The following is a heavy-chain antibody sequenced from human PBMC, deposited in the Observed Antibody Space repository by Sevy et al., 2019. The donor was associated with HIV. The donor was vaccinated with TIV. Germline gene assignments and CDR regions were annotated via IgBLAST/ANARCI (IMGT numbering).Heavy chain of an antibody. CDR2: ISYDGSTK. CDR1: GFTFSSYD. D-gene: IGHD4-17*01. J-gene: IGHJ5*02. CDR3: ARDQHDYGGNLRTGWFDP. Sequence: GESLKISCAASGFTFSSYDRHWVRQAPGRGLEWVAVISYDGSTKYYADSVKGRFTISRDNSKNTLFLQMISLRPEDTSVYYCARDQHDYGGNLRTGWFDPWGQGTLVTVSS. V-gene: IGHV3-30-3*01.